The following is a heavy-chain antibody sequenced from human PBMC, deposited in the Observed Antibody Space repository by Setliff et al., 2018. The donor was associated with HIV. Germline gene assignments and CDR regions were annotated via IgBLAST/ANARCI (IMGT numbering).Heavy chain of an antibody. J-gene: IGHJ4*02. D-gene: IGHD2-2*01. V-gene: IGHV4-38-2*01. CDR3: ARHEPTLGYCSSTSCYWAI. CDR2: IYYSGST. CDR1: GYSISSGYY. Sequence: LSLTCAVSGYSISSGYYWGWIRQPPGKGLEWIGSIYYSGSTYYNPSLRSRVTISGDMSKYQFSLNLSSVTAADTAVYYCARHEPTLGYCSSTSCYWAIWGQGTLVTVSS.